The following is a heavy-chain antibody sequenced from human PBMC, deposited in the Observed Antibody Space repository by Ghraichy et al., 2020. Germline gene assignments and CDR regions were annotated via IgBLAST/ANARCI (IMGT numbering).Heavy chain of an antibody. J-gene: IGHJ6*03. CDR3: ARGRGNVVPAAKSHQCYYMDV. D-gene: IGHD2-2*01. Sequence: SETLSLTCAVYGGSFSGYYWSWIRQPPGKGLEWIGEINHSGSTNYNPSLKSRVTISVDTSKNQFSLKLSSVTAADTAVYYCARGRGNVVPAAKSHQCYYMDVWGKGTTVTVAS. V-gene: IGHV4-34*01. CDR2: INHSGST. CDR1: GGSFSGYY.